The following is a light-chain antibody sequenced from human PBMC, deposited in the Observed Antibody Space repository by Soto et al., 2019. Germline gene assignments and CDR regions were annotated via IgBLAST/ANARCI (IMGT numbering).Light chain of an antibody. Sequence: EKLLPHYSATLSVSQGTRCTLSCRASQSVSGSYLAWYQQKPGQAPRVLIYGASIRATGIPDRFSGSGSGTDFSLTISRLEPEDFAVYYCQQDGSPPITFGQGTRLEIK. CDR2: GAS. CDR3: QQDGSPPIT. J-gene: IGKJ5*01. V-gene: IGKV3-20*01. CDR1: QSVSGSY.